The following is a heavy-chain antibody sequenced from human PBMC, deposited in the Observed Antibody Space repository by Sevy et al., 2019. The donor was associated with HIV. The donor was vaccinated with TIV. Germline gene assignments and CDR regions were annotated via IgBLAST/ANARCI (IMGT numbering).Heavy chain of an antibody. Sequence: GGSLRLSCAASGFTFSDYYMSWIRQAPGKGLEWVSYISSSSSYTNYADSVKGRFTISRDNAKNSLYLQMNSLRAKDTAVYYCARAKCSSTSCYYYYYYYMDVWGKGTTVTVSS. CDR2: ISSSSSYT. CDR3: ARAKCSSTSCYYYYYYYMDV. J-gene: IGHJ6*03. D-gene: IGHD2-2*01. CDR1: GFTFSDYY. V-gene: IGHV3-11*06.